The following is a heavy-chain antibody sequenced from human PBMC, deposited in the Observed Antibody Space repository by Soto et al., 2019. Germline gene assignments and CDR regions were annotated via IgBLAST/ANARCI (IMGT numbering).Heavy chain of an antibody. Sequence: SETLSLTCTVSGGSISSSSYYWGWIRQPPGKGLEWIGSIYYSGSTYYNPSLKSRVTISVDTSKNQFSLKLSSVTAADTAVYYCARGAIDYDYVWGSYRYTAYFDYWGQGTLVTVSS. CDR1: GGSISSSSYY. CDR2: IYYSGST. D-gene: IGHD3-16*02. V-gene: IGHV4-39*01. J-gene: IGHJ4*02. CDR3: ARGAIDYDYVWGSYRYTAYFDY.